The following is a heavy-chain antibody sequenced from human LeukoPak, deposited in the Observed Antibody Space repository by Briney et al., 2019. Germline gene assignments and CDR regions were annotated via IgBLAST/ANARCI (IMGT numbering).Heavy chain of an antibody. Sequence: GGSLRLSCAASGFTFSSYAMHWVRQAPGKGLEWVALISFDGSDKYYADSVKGRCTISRDNSKNTLYLQMNSLRSEDTAVYYCARGGVGATTYVWFDPWGQGTLVTVSS. J-gene: IGHJ5*02. CDR2: ISFDGSDK. V-gene: IGHV3-30*04. CDR1: GFTFSSYA. D-gene: IGHD1-26*01. CDR3: ARGGVGATTYVWFDP.